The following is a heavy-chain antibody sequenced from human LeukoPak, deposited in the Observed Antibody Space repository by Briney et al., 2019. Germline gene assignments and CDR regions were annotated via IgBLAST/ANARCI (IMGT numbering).Heavy chain of an antibody. CDR1: GFTFSSYA. J-gene: IGHJ4*02. V-gene: IGHV3-30-3*01. Sequence: GGSLRLSCAASGFTFSSYAMSWARQAPGKGLEWGAVISYDGSNKYYADSVRGRFTISRDNSKNTLYLQMNSLRAEDTAVYYCARSKARSIYDFWSGYEDYWGQGTLVTVSS. D-gene: IGHD3-3*01. CDR3: ARSKARSIYDFWSGYEDY. CDR2: ISYDGSNK.